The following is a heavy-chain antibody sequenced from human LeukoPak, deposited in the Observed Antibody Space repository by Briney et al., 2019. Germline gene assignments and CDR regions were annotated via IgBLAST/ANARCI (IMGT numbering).Heavy chain of an antibody. CDR1: GFTFSSYG. D-gene: IGHD3-10*01. V-gene: IGHV3-30*02. CDR2: IRYDGSNK. Sequence: GGSLRLSCAAPGFTFSSYGMHWVRQAPGKGLEWVAFIRYDGSNKYHADSVKGRFTISRDNSKNTLYLQMNSLRPEDTAVYYCAKDSKRWKTYYYEAGSYYFDYWGQGTLVTVSS. CDR3: AKDSKRWKTYYYEAGSYYFDY. J-gene: IGHJ4*02.